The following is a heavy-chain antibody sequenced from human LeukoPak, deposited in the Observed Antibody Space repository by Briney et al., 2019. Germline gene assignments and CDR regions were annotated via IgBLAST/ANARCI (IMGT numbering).Heavy chain of an antibody. CDR1: GFTFSSYS. Sequence: GGSLRLSCAASGFTFSSYSMNWVRQAPGKGLEWVSSISSSSSYIYYADSVKGRFTISRDNSKNTLYLQMNSLRAEDTAVYYCAKVDTAMVNDAFDIWGQGTMVTVSS. CDR2: ISSSSSYI. V-gene: IGHV3-21*04. CDR3: AKVDTAMVNDAFDI. D-gene: IGHD5-18*01. J-gene: IGHJ3*02.